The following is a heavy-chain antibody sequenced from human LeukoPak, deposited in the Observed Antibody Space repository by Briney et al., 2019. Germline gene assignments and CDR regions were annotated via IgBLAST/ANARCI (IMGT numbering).Heavy chain of an antibody. CDR1: GFTFSSYS. CDR2: IGGSSSSL. V-gene: IGHV3-21*01. CDR3: AREIDEGFDY. Sequence: PGGSLRLSCAASGFTFSSYSMNWVRQAPGKGLEWVSSIGGSSSSLYYADSLKGRFTISRGNAKNSLYLQMNSLRAEDTAVYYCAREIDEGFDYWGQGTLVTVSS. J-gene: IGHJ4*02.